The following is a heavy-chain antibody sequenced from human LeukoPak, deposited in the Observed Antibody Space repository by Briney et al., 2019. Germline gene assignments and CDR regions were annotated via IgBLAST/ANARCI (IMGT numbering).Heavy chain of an antibody. J-gene: IGHJ4*02. CDR2: ISGSGGST. CDR3: ARVRTYFYGSGSQEYFDY. D-gene: IGHD3-10*01. Sequence: GGSLRLSCAASGFTFSSYAMSWVRQAPGKGLEWVSAISGSGGSTYYADSVKGRFAISRDNSKNTVYLQMNSLRAEDTAVYYCARVRTYFYGSGSQEYFDYWGQGTLVTVSS. CDR1: GFTFSSYA. V-gene: IGHV3-23*01.